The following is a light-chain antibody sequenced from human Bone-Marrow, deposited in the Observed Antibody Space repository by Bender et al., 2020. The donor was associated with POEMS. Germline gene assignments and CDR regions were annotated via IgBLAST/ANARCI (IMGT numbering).Light chain of an antibody. V-gene: IGLV2-14*03. Sequence: QSALTQPASVSGSPGQSITILCAGTSSDIGAYNFVSWYQQRPGNAPKLIIYDVSYRPSGVSDRFSASKSGDTASLTISGLQAEDEANYFCTSYSSGSPWVFGGGTKLTV. CDR1: SSDIGAYNF. CDR3: TSYSSGSPWV. CDR2: DVS. J-gene: IGLJ3*02.